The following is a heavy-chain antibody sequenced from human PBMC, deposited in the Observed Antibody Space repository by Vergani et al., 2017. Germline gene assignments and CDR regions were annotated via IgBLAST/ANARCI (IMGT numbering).Heavy chain of an antibody. J-gene: IGHJ6*02. D-gene: IGHD5-12*01. CDR3: AKEEYGTIVATTRFFYGMDV. CDR1: GFTFSNYV. CDR2: ISYDGSNK. Sequence: VQLLESGGGLVQPGGSLRLSCAASGFTFSNYVMHWVRQAPGKGLEWVAVISYDGSNKYYADSVKGRFTISRDNSKNSLYLQMNSLRAEDTAVYYCAKEEYGTIVATTRFFYGMDVWGQRTLVTVSS. V-gene: IGHV3-30-3*01.